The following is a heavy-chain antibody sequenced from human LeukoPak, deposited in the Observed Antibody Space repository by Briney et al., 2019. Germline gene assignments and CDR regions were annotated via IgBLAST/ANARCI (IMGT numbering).Heavy chain of an antibody. V-gene: IGHV3-21*01. J-gene: IGHJ4*02. CDR1: GFTFSSYS. CDR2: ISSSSSYI. D-gene: IGHD2-21*01. Sequence: AGGSLRLSCAASGFTFSSYSMNWVRQAPGKGLEWVSSISSSSSYIYYADSVKGRFTISRDNAKNSLYLQMNSPRAEDTAVYYCARDLGELGFDYWGQGTLVTVSS. CDR3: ARDLGELGFDY.